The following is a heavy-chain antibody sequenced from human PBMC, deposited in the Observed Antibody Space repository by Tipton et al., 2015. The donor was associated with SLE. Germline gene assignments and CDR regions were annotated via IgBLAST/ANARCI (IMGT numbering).Heavy chain of an antibody. V-gene: IGHV3-30-3*01. CDR2: ISYDGSNK. CDR1: GFTFSSYA. J-gene: IGHJ6*02. D-gene: IGHD3-22*01. Sequence: SLRLSCAASGFTFSSYAMHWVRQAPGKGLEWVALISYDGSNKYYADSVKGRFTISRDNSKNTLYLQMNSLGAEDTAVYYCARTLDQVVRNYYYYYDMDVWGQGTTVTVSS. CDR3: ARTLDQVVRNYYYYYDMDV.